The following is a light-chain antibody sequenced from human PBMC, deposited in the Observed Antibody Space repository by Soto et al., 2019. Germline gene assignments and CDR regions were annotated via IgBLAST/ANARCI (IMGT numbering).Light chain of an antibody. Sequence: DIVLTQSPGTLSLSPGERATLSCRASQSVSGSYLAWYQHKPGQAPRLLIYGASSRATGIPDRFSGRGSRTDFTLTISRLEPEDCAVYYCQQYGSPPQTFGQGTKLESK. CDR1: QSVSGSY. J-gene: IGKJ2*01. V-gene: IGKV3-20*01. CDR3: QQYGSPPQT. CDR2: GAS.